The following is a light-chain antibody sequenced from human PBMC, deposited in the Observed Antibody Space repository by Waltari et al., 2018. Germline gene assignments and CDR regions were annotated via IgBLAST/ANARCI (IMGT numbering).Light chain of an antibody. CDR2: DAS. V-gene: IGKV1-13*02. Sequence: AIQLTQSPSSLAASVGDRVTITCRASQGISSAVAWYQQKPGKVPNLLIDDASRLERGVPSRFSGSTSGTDFTLTISSLQPEDFATYYCQQSYSSPRTFGQGTKVEIK. CDR3: QQSYSSPRT. J-gene: IGKJ1*01. CDR1: QGISSA.